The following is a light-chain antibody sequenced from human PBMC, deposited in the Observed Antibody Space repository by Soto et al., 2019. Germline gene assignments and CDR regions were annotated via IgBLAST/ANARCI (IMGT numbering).Light chain of an antibody. J-gene: IGKJ2*01. CDR2: GTS. Sequence: EMVRTQSPATLSVSPGHTATLSCRASQSVSNNLAWYQQKPGQAPRLLIFGTSTRAPGIPARFSGSGSGTDFTLTIGSLQSEDFAIYYCQHYNDWPPRYTFGQGTRLEIK. V-gene: IGKV3-15*01. CDR1: QSVSNN. CDR3: QHYNDWPPRYT.